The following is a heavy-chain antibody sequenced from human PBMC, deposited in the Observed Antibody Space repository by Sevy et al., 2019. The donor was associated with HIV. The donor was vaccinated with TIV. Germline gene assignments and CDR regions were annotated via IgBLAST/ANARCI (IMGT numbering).Heavy chain of an antibody. D-gene: IGHD5-12*01. V-gene: IGHV3-9*01. CDR1: GFTFDDYA. Sequence: GGSLRLSCAASGFTFDDYAMHWVRQAPGKGLEWVSGIGWNSDLIAYADSVMGRFTISRDNAKNSLYLQMNSLRAEDTALYYCAKDMDPRYVYYYMDVWGTGTTVTVSS. J-gene: IGHJ6*03. CDR2: IGWNSDLI. CDR3: AKDMDPRYVYYYMDV.